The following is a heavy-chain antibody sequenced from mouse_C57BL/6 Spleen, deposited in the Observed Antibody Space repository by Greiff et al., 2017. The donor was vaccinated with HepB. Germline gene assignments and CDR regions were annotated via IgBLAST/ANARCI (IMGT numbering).Heavy chain of an antibody. CDR2: IDPADGET. CDR3: ARPVEDYAMDY. J-gene: IGHJ4*01. Sequence: EVQLQQSGAELVKPGASVKLSCTASGFNIKDYYMHWVKQRTEQGLEWIGRIDPADGETKYAPKFQGKATITADTSSNTAYLQLSSLPSADTAVYYGARPVEDYAMDYWGQGTSVTVSS. V-gene: IGHV14-2*01. CDR1: GFNIKDYY. D-gene: IGHD1-1*01.